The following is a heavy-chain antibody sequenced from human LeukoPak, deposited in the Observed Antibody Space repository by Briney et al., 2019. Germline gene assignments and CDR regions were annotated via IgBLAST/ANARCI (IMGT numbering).Heavy chain of an antibody. J-gene: IGHJ5*02. CDR3: AIVDVDTPRNNWFDP. CDR2: ISSGSSYT. Sequence: PGGSLRLSCAASGFTFSDYYMSWIRQAPGKGLEWVSYISSGSSYTNYADSVKGRFTISRDNAKNSLNLQMNSLRAEDTAVYYCAIVDVDTPRNNWFDPGGQGTLVTVPS. V-gene: IGHV3-11*06. D-gene: IGHD2-2*02. CDR1: GFTFSDYY.